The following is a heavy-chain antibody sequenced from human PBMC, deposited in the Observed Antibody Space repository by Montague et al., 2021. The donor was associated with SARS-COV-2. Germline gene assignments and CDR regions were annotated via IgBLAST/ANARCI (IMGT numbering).Heavy chain of an antibody. D-gene: IGHD6-13*01. J-gene: IGHJ4*02. CDR2: XYPXXXNT. CDR1: GYSFTSNW. V-gene: IGHV5-51*01. Sequence: QSGAEVKKPGESLKISCKGSGYSFTSNWIGWVRQMPGKGLEWMGXXYPXXXNTRYSPSFQGQVTISADKSTSTAYLQWSSLKASDTAMYYCARLSGSSWHYFDYWGQGTLATVSS. CDR3: ARLSGSSWHYFDY.